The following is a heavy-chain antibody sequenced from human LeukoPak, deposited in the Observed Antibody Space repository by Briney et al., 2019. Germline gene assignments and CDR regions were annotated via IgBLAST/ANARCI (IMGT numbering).Heavy chain of an antibody. CDR2: NKEDGTDK. J-gene: IGHJ4*02. D-gene: IGHD3-10*01. CDR3: VRDRGWFHFDL. V-gene: IGHV3-7*01. CDR1: GFTFSDYY. Sequence: PGGSLRLSCAASGFTFSDYYMSWIRQAPGKGLEWVANNKEDGTDKYYLDSLKGRFTISRDNTKNSLFLQLNSLRAEDTAVYYCVRDRGWFHFDLWGQGTLVTVSS.